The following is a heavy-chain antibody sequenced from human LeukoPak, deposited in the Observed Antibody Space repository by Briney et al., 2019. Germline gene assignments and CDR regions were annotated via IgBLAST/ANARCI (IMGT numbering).Heavy chain of an antibody. V-gene: IGHV4-34*01. J-gene: IGHJ5*02. CDR1: GGSFSGYY. Sequence: PSETLSLTCAVYGGSFSGYYWSWIRQPPGKGLEWIGEINYSGSTYYNPSLKSRVTMSIDASKNQFSLRLTSVTAADTAVYYCARGDYYDGGGRNWFDPWGQGTLVTVSS. D-gene: IGHD3-16*01. CDR2: INYSGST. CDR3: ARGDYYDGGGRNWFDP.